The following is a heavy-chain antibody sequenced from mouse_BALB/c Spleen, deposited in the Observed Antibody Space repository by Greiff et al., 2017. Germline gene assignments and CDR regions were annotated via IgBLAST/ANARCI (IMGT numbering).Heavy chain of an antibody. D-gene: IGHD2-1*01. CDR3: ARGDYGNYVGNY. Sequence: VQLQESGAELARPGASVKMSCKASGYTFTSYTMHWVKQRPGQGLEWIGYINPSSGYTNYNQKFKDKATLTADKSSSTAYMQLSSLTSEDSAVYYCARGDYGNYVGNYWGQGTTLTVSS. V-gene: IGHV1-4*01. CDR1: GYTFTSYT. J-gene: IGHJ2*01. CDR2: INPSSGYT.